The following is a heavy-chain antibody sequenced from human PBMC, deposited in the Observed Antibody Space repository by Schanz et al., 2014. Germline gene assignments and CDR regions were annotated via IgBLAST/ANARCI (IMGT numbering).Heavy chain of an antibody. CDR3: AKVAPAATYLDS. CDR2: INWNGGST. V-gene: IGHV3-20*04. CDR1: GFVFDDYA. D-gene: IGHD2-2*01. Sequence: VQLVESGGGVVRPGGSLRLSCAASGFVFDDYAMSWVRQAPGKGLEWVSGINWNGGSTGYADSVKGRFTISRDNAKNSLFLQMNSLSAEDTAVYYCAKVAPAATYLDSWGLGTLVTVSS. J-gene: IGHJ4*02.